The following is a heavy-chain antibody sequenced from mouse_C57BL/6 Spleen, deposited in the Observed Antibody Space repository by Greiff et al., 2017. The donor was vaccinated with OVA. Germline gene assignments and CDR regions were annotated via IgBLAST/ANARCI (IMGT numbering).Heavy chain of an antibody. CDR1: GYTFTDYN. CDR3: ARLDWERACFDY. J-gene: IGHJ2*01. D-gene: IGHD4-1*01. V-gene: IGHV1-18*01. CDR2: INPNNGGP. Sequence: EVQLQQSGPELVKPGASVKIPCKASGYTFTDYNMDWVKQRPGKSLEWIGEINPNNGGPKYNQKFKGKATLTVDKSSSTAYMERRSLTSADTSVYYYARLDWERACFDYWGQGTTLTVSS.